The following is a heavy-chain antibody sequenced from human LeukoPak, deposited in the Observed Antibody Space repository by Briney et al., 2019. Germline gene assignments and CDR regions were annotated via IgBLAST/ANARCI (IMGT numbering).Heavy chain of an antibody. V-gene: IGHV3-7*05. CDR1: GFTFSSYW. CDR2: IKHDGSDT. Sequence: GGSLRLSCAASGFTFSSYWMSWVRQAPGKGLEWVANIKHDGSDTNYVDSVKGRFTISRDNAKHSLYLHMNSLRAEDTAMYYCASRIAATGMKYFDYWGQGTLVTVSS. CDR3: ASRIAATGMKYFDY. D-gene: IGHD6-13*01. J-gene: IGHJ4*02.